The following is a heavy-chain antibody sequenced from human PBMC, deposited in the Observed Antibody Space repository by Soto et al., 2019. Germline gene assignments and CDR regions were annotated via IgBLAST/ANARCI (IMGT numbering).Heavy chain of an antibody. CDR1: GGSISSGGYS. Sequence: QLQLQESGSGLVKPSQTLSLTCAVSGGSISSGGYSWGWIRQPPGKGLEWIGYIYHSGSTYYNPSLKTRVTISVDRAKNQFSLKLSSVTAADTAVYYCARDRAGDYEGWFDPWGQGTLVTVSS. CDR2: IYHSGST. J-gene: IGHJ5*02. V-gene: IGHV4-30-2*01. D-gene: IGHD4-17*01. CDR3: ARDRAGDYEGWFDP.